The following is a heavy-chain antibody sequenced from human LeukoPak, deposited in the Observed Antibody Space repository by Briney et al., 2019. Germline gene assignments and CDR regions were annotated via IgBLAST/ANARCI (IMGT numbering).Heavy chain of an antibody. Sequence: GGSLRLSCAASGFTFSSYAMSWVRQAPGKGLEWVSVIYSGGSTYYADSVKGRFTISRDNSKNTLYLQMNSLRAEDTAVYYCARDSSPLIVGHCSSTSCANYYYYGMDVWGQGTTVTVSS. CDR1: GFTFSSYA. D-gene: IGHD2-2*01. CDR2: IYSGGST. V-gene: IGHV3-66*01. J-gene: IGHJ6*02. CDR3: ARDSSPLIVGHCSSTSCANYYYYGMDV.